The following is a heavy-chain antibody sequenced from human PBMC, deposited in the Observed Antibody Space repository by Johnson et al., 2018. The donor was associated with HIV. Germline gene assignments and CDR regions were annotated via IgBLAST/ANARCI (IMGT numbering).Heavy chain of an antibody. J-gene: IGHJ3*02. V-gene: IGHV3-66*02. CDR2: IYSGGST. CDR3: ARGPIPTFDAFDI. CDR1: GFNVSSNY. D-gene: IGHD2-21*01. Sequence: VQLLESGGGLVQPGGSLRLSCAASGFNVSSNYMSWVRQAPGNGLEWVSVIYSGGSTYYADSVTGRFTISRDNSKNTLYLQMNSLRAEDTAVYYCARGPIPTFDAFDIWGQGTMVTVSS.